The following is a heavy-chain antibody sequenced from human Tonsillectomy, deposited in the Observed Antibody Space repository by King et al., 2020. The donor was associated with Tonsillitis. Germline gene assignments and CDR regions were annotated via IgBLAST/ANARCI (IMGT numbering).Heavy chain of an antibody. Sequence: QLVQSGPEVKKPGTSVKVSCKASGFTFSDSTVQWVRQTRGQRLEWIGWIVVANGNTNYAQTFQERVTITRDMSTSTAYMELSSLRSEDTAVYYCASSKGYDFWSGYYSLDYWGQGTLATVSS. CDR1: GFTFSDST. J-gene: IGHJ4*02. CDR2: IVVANGNT. D-gene: IGHD3-3*01. V-gene: IGHV1-58*01. CDR3: ASSKGYDFWSGYYSLDY.